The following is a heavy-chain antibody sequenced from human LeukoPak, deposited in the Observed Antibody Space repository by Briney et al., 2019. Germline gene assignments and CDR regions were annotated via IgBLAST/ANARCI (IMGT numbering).Heavy chain of an antibody. CDR1: GFAFSTFA. J-gene: IGHJ6*03. Sequence: PGGSLRLSCAASGFAFSTFAMGWVRQSPGKGLEWLSTINGGGNTTFYADSVKGRFTISRDNSKNTLYLHMDSLRPDDTAIYYCTKELHVAVAVAEYYYFYIDVWGRGTAVTVSS. CDR3: TKELHVAVAVAEYYYFYIDV. CDR2: INGGGNTT. D-gene: IGHD6-19*01. V-gene: IGHV3-23*01.